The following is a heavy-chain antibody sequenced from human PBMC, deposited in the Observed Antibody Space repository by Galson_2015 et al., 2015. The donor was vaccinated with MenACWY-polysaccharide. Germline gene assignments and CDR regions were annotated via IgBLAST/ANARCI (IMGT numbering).Heavy chain of an antibody. D-gene: IGHD4-17*01. CDR1: GFTFSGSA. J-gene: IGHJ6*02. V-gene: IGHV3-73*01. CDR2: IRSKANNYAT. Sequence: LRLSCAASGFTFSGSAMHWVRQASGKGLEWVGRIRSKANNYATAYAASVKGRFTISRDDSKDTAYLQMNSLKTEDTAVYYCTRPWLETVTGYGLDVWGQGTTVTVSS. CDR3: TRPWLETVTGYGLDV.